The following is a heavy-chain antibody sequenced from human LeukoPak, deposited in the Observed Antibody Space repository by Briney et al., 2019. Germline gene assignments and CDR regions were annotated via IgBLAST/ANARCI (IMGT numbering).Heavy chain of an antibody. Sequence: ASVKVSCKASGYAFDISAVTWVRQAPGQGLEWLGWISAYNGKIDYVQKLQGRVAMTTDTFTSTAYLELRSLGSDDTAVYYCARVRDYGSGSDYYYGLDVWGQGTTVTVS. J-gene: IGHJ6*02. CDR3: ARVRDYGSGSDYYYGLDV. D-gene: IGHD3-10*01. CDR1: GYAFDISA. V-gene: IGHV1-18*01. CDR2: ISAYNGKI.